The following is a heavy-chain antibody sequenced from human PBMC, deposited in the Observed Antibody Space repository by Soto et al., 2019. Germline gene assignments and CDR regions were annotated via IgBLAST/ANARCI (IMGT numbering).Heavy chain of an antibody. Sequence: PSETLSLTCTVSGGCISSYYWSWIRQPPGKGLEWIGYIYYSGSTNYNPSLKSRVTISVDTSKNQFSLKLSSVTAADTAVYYCAREPSIWGQGTLVTVSS. CDR3: AREPSI. CDR2: IYYSGST. CDR1: GGCISSYY. J-gene: IGHJ4*02. V-gene: IGHV4-59*12.